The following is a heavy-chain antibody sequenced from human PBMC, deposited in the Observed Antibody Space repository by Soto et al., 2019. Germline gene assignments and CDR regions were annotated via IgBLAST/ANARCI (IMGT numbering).Heavy chain of an antibody. J-gene: IGHJ4*02. V-gene: IGHV1-18*01. Sequence: ASVKVSCKASGYTFTSYGISWVRQAPGQGLEWMGWISAYNGNTNYAQKLQGRVTMTTDTSTSTAYMELRSLRSDDTAVYYCARQAALYGRYYFDYWGQGTLVTVSS. D-gene: IGHD3-10*02. CDR1: GYTFTSYG. CDR2: ISAYNGNT. CDR3: ARQAALYGRYYFDY.